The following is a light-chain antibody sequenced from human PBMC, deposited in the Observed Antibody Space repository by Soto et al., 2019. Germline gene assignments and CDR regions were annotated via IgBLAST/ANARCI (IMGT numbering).Light chain of an antibody. J-gene: IGKJ5*01. V-gene: IGKV3-20*01. Sequence: VLTQAPVTLTLSPGERATLSCRASQSFRGLLAWYQQKPGQAPRLLIYAASSRATGIPDRFSGSGSGTDFTLTIDGLEPEDFVVYYCQQYGYSPITFGQGTRLEIK. CDR1: QSFRGL. CDR2: AAS. CDR3: QQYGYSPIT.